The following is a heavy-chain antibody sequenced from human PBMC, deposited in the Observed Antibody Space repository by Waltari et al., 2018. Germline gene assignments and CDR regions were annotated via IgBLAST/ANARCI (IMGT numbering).Heavy chain of an antibody. J-gene: IGHJ5*02. V-gene: IGHV4-34*01. CDR1: GGSFSGYY. CDR3: AREEVYCSGGSCYSLYGWFDT. D-gene: IGHD2-15*01. CDR2: INHCGST. Sequence: QEQLQQWGAGLLKPSETLSLTCAVYGGSFSGYYWSWIRQPPGKGLEWIGEINHCGSTNYNPSLKSRVTISVDTSKNQFSLKLSSLTAADTAVYYCAREEVYCSGGSCYSLYGWFDTWGQGTLVTVSS.